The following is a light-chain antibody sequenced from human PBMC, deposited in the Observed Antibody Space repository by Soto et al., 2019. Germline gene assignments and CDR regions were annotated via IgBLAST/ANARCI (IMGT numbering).Light chain of an antibody. V-gene: IGLV2-8*01. Sequence: SALTQPRSASGSFGQSVTISCTGTSSDVGGYNYVSWYQQHPGKAPKLMIYEVSERPSGVPDRFSGSKSGNTASLTVSGLQADDEADYYCSSYSGTNYHYVFGTGTKVTVL. CDR3: SSYSGTNYHYV. J-gene: IGLJ1*01. CDR1: SSDVGGYNY. CDR2: EVS.